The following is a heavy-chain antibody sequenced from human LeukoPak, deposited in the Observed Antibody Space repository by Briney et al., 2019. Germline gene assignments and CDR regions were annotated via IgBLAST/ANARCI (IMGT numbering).Heavy chain of an antibody. CDR3: ARDLGYASEANYGMDV. CDR2: ISYDESNK. V-gene: IGHV3-30-3*01. D-gene: IGHD3-10*01. Sequence: GGSLRLSCAPSGFTFSSYPMHWVRQAPGKGLEWVAVISYDESNKYYADSVKGRFTISRDNSKNTLYLQMNSLRAEDTAVYYCARDLGYASEANYGMDVWGQGTTVTVFS. J-gene: IGHJ6*02. CDR1: GFTFSSYP.